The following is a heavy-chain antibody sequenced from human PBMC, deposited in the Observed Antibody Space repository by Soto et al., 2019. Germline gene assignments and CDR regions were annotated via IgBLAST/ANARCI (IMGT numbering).Heavy chain of an antibody. J-gene: IGHJ4*02. D-gene: IGHD4-4*01. CDR3: AKHDDYSNYVES. CDR2: INHSGST. Sequence: SETLSLTCAVYGGSFSGYYWSWIRQPPGKGLEWIGSINHSGSTNYNPSLKSRVTISVDTSKNHFSLKLNSVTATDTAVYHCAKHDDYSNYVESWGQGTLVTVSS. V-gene: IGHV4-34*01. CDR1: GGSFSGYY.